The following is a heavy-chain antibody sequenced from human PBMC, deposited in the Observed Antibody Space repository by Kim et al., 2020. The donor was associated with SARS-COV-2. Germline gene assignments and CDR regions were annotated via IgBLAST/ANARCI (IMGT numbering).Heavy chain of an antibody. J-gene: IGHJ5*02. D-gene: IGHD6-13*01. CDR3: ARGSFQQGFDP. CDR2: IKSDGSDT. V-gene: IGHV3-74*01. Sequence: GGSLRLSCEASGFTFSSYWMNWVRQGPGKGLVWVSRIKSDGSDTHYADSVKGRFTISRDNAKNTLHLQLNRLGVEETAIYYCARGSFQQGFDPWGQGTLVTVSS. CDR1: GFTFSSYW.